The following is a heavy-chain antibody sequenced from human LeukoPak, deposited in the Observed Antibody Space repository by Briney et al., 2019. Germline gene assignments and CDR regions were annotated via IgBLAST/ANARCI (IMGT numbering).Heavy chain of an antibody. D-gene: IGHD3-22*01. CDR1: GGSFSGYY. CDR3: ASAMIGVPDDAFDI. V-gene: IGHV4-34*01. J-gene: IGHJ3*02. CDR2: INHSGGT. Sequence: PSETLSLTCAVSGGSFSGYYWSWIRQPPGKGLEWIGEINHSGGTNYNPSLKSRVTISVDTSKNQFSLKLSSVTAADTAVYYCASAMIGVPDDAFDIWGQGTMVTVSS.